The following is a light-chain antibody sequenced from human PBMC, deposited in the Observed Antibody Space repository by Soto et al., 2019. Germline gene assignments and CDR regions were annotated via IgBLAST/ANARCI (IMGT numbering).Light chain of an antibody. CDR3: SSYRSGSTLVV. Sequence: QSALTQPASLSGSPGQSITISCTGTSVDIGGYNYVSWYQQHPGKAPTLLIYDVSTRPSGVSHRFSGAKSGNMASLTILGLQAEDEALYYCSSYRSGSTLVVFGGGTKLTVL. CDR1: SVDIGGYNY. V-gene: IGLV2-14*03. J-gene: IGLJ3*02. CDR2: DVS.